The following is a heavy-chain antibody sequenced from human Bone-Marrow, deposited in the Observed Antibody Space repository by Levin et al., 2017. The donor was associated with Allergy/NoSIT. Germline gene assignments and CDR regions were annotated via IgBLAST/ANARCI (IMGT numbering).Heavy chain of an antibody. CDR2: ISYDGSNK. CDR3: ARSKLAFDI. CDR1: GFTFSSYG. V-gene: IGHV3-30*03. Sequence: SCAAPGFTFSSYGMHWVRQAPGKGLEWVAVISYDGSNKYYADSVKGRFTISRDNSKNTLYLQMNSLRAEDTAVYYCARSKLAFDIWGQGTMVTVSS. J-gene: IGHJ3*02.